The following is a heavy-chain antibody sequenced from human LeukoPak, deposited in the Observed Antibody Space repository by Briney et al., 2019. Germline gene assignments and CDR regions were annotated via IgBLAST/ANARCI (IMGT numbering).Heavy chain of an antibody. Sequence: PSETLSLPCTVTGGSISSYYWSWIRQPPGKGLEWIGYIYYSGSTNYNPSLKSRVTISVDTSKNQFSLKLSSVTAADTAVYYCARAPLGYCSSTSCYGDYYYYMDVWGKGTTVTVSS. J-gene: IGHJ6*03. CDR1: GGSISSYY. V-gene: IGHV4-59*01. CDR3: ARAPLGYCSSTSCYGDYYYYMDV. CDR2: IYYSGST. D-gene: IGHD2-2*01.